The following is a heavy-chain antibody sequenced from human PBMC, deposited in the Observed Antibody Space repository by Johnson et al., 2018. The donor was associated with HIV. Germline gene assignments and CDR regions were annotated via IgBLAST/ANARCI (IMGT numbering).Heavy chain of an antibody. CDR3: ARDQNIVGANDGFDI. D-gene: IGHD1-26*01. Sequence: VQLMESGGGVVQPGRSLRLSCAASGFAFSTYTMHWVRQAPGKGLEWVALISYDGSKKYYADSVKGRFTISRDNSKNTLYLQMNSLRAEDTAVYYCARDQNIVGANDGFDIWGQGTMVTVSS. J-gene: IGHJ3*02. CDR2: ISYDGSKK. CDR1: GFAFSTYT. V-gene: IGHV3-30*04.